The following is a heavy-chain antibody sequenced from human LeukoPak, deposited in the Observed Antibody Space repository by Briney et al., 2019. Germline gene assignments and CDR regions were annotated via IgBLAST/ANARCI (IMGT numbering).Heavy chain of an antibody. J-gene: IGHJ6*02. CDR2: IIPILGIA. CDR3: ARRVYSRDYYYGMDV. CDR1: GGTFSSYA. V-gene: IGHV1-69*04. Sequence: ASVKVSRKASGGTFSSYAISWVRQAPGQGLEWMGRIIPILGIANYAQKFQGRVTITADKSTSTAYMELSSLRSEDTAVYYCARRVYSRDYYYGMDVWGQGTTVTVSS. D-gene: IGHD4-4*01.